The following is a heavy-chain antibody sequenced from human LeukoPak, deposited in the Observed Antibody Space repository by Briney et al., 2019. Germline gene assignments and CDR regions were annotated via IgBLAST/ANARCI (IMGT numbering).Heavy chain of an antibody. CDR2: IIPILGTA. CDR3: ARGTGYTDGAPLGWFDP. Sequence: SVTLTYTATGLTIRSYAISWVRQAPAQRLESMRGIIPILGTANYAQKFQGRVTITADESTSTAYMELSSLRSEDTAVYYCARGTGYTDGAPLGWFDPWGQGTLVTVSS. J-gene: IGHJ5*01. CDR1: GLTIRSYA. V-gene: IGHV1-69*13. D-gene: IGHD3-16*02.